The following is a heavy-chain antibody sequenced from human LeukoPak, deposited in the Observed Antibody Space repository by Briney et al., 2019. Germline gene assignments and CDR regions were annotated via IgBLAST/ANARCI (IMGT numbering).Heavy chain of an antibody. CDR3: ARVKLYYYDSSGYPDC. V-gene: IGHV4-4*07. CDR2: IYTSGST. CDR1: GGSISTYY. D-gene: IGHD3-22*01. Sequence: PSETLSLTCTVSGGSISTYYWSWIRQPAGKGLEWIGRIYTSGSTNYNPSLKSRVTISVDTSKNQFSLKLSSVTAADTAVYYCARVKLYYYDSSGYPDCWGQGTLVTVSS. J-gene: IGHJ4*02.